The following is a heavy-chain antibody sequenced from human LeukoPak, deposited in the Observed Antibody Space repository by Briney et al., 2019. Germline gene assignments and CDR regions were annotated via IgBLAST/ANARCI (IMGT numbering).Heavy chain of an antibody. D-gene: IGHD4-17*01. CDR1: GYTFTSYD. CDR2: MNPNSGNT. V-gene: IGHV1-8*02. CDR3: AVHTVTTFHPIDY. Sequence: GASVKVSCKASGYTFTSYDINWVRQATGQGLEWMGWMNPNSGNTGYAQKLQGRVTMTTDTSTSTAYMELRSLRSDDTAVYYCAVHTVTTFHPIDYWGQGTLVTVSS. J-gene: IGHJ4*02.